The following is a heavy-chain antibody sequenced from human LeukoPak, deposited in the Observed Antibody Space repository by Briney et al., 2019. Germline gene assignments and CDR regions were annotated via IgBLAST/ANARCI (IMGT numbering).Heavy chain of an antibody. CDR3: VASPTNDYGDYPSDY. CDR2: IVLGRGNT. J-gene: IGHJ4*02. Sequence: SVKVSCKASGFTFSNSAMQWVRQARGQRLEWMGWIVLGRGNTNYAQKFQERVTITRDMSTSTAYMELSSLRSEDTAVYYCVASPTNDYGDYPSDYWGQGTLVTVSS. CDR1: GFTFSNSA. V-gene: IGHV1-58*02. D-gene: IGHD4-17*01.